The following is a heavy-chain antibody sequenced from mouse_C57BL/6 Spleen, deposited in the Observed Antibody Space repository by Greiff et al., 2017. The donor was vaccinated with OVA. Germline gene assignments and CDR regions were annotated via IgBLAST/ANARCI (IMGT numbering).Heavy chain of an antibody. CDR1: GFTFSSYA. CDR2: ISDGGSYT. CDR3: ARDSSYEYDDGGFAY. V-gene: IGHV5-4*01. Sequence: EVKLVESGGGLVKPGGSLKLSCAASGFTFSSYAMSWVRQTPEKRLEWVATISDGGSYTYYPDNVKGRFTISRDNAKNNLYLQMSHLKSEDTAMYYCARDSSYEYDDGGFAYWGQGTLVTVSA. D-gene: IGHD2-4*01. J-gene: IGHJ3*01.